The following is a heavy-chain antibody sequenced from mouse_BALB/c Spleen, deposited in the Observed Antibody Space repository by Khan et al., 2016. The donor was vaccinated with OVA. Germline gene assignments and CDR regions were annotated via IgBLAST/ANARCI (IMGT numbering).Heavy chain of an antibody. CDR2: MWSDGSA. CDR3: ARQPYYHYNIMDY. J-gene: IGHJ4*01. D-gene: IGHD2-10*01. V-gene: IGHV2-6-1*01. Sequence: VQLQESGPGLVAPSQSLSITCTISGFSLTNYGVHWVRQPPGKALEWLVVMWSDGSATYNSALKSRLTISKDNSKSQVFLKMNSLQTDDTAMYFCARQPYYHYNIMDYWGQGTSVTVSS. CDR1: GFSLTNYG.